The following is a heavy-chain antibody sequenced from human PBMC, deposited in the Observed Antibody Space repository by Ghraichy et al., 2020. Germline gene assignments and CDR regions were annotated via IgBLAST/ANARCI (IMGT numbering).Heavy chain of an antibody. D-gene: IGHD3/OR15-3a*01. V-gene: IGHV3-15*05. CDR2: IKSKSDGGTT. CDR1: GFTFSNAW. J-gene: IGHJ4*02. Sequence: GGSLRLSCAASGFTFSNAWMSWVRQAPGKGLEWVGRIKSKSDGGTTDYAAPVKGRFTISRDDSKNTLYLEMNSLKSEDTAVYYCTTDWTVSRFDNWGQGTLVTVSP. CDR3: TTDWTVSRFDN.